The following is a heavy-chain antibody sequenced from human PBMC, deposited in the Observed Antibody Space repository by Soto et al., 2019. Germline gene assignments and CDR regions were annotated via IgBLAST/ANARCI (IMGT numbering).Heavy chain of an antibody. CDR3: ARFVSGNYRTGMAY. D-gene: IGHD1-7*01. CDR1: GFTFTNYW. V-gene: IGHV5-51*01. CDR2: IYPGDSNT. J-gene: IGHJ4*02. Sequence: EVQLVQSGAEVKKPGESLKISCKGSGFTFTNYWIGWVRQMPGKGLEWLGIIYPGDSNTRYSPSFQGQVTISADKSINTAYLQWSSLKASDTAMFYCARFVSGNYRTGMAYWGQGTLVTVSS.